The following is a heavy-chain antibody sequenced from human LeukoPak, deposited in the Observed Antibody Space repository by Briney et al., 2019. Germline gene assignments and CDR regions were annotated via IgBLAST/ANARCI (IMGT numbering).Heavy chain of an antibody. J-gene: IGHJ5*02. CDR1: GFSFSTSY. CDR3: ARDLTYSGSYRGWFDP. Sequence: GGSLRLSCAASGFSFSTSYMTWIRQPPGRGLEWVASINGDGSQRSSVGSMRGRFTISRDNADNSLYLQMNSLRAEDTAVYYCARDLTYSGSYRGWFDPWGQGTLVTVSS. D-gene: IGHD1-26*01. CDR2: INGDGSQR. V-gene: IGHV3-7*01.